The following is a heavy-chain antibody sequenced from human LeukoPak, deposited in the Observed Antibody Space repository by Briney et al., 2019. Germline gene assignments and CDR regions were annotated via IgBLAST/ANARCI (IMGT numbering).Heavy chain of an antibody. CDR1: GFTFSSYS. D-gene: IGHD6-19*01. V-gene: IGHV3-21*01. CDR2: ISSSSSYI. J-gene: IGHJ4*01. CDR3: ARVGSGWTLDY. Sequence: GGSLRLSCAASGFTFSSYSMNWVRQAPGKGLEWVSSISSSSSYIYYADSVKGRFTISRDNAKNSLYLQMNGLRAEDTAVYYCARVGSGWTLDYWGQGTLVTVSS.